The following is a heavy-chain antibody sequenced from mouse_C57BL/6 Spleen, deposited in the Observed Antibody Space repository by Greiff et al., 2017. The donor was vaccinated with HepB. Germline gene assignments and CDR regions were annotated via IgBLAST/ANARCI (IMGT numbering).Heavy chain of an antibody. Sequence: QVQLQQPGAELVKPGASVKMSCKASGYTFTSYWITWVKQRPGQGLEWIGDIYPGSGSTNYNEKFKSKATLTVDTSSSTAYMQLSSLTSEDSAVYYCARDYYGRSWGFAYWGQGTLVTVSA. CDR2: IYPGSGST. V-gene: IGHV1-55*01. J-gene: IGHJ3*01. CDR3: ARDYYGRSWGFAY. CDR1: GYTFTSYW. D-gene: IGHD1-1*01.